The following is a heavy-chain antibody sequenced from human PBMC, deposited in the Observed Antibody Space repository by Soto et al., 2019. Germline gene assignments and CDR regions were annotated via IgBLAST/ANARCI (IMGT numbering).Heavy chain of an antibody. CDR1: GYTFPSYG. CDR2: ISAYNGNT. Sequence: ASVQVSCKASGYTFPSYGIIWVRQAPGQGLEWMGWISAYNGNTNYAQKLQGRVTMTTDTSTSTAYMELRSLRSDDTAVYYCATSPGGGYCSGGSCPNQYYFDYWGQGTLVTVSS. J-gene: IGHJ4*02. CDR3: ATSPGGGYCSGGSCPNQYYFDY. V-gene: IGHV1-18*01. D-gene: IGHD2-15*01.